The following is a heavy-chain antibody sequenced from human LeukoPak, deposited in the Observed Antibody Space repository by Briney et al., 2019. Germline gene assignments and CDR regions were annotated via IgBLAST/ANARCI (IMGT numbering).Heavy chain of an antibody. CDR1: GYTFTSYD. Sequence: GASVRGSCKASGYTFTSYDINWVRQATGQGLEWMGWMNPNSGNTGYAQKFQGRVTITRNTSISTAYMELSSLRSEDTAVYYCARGPPDTAMVGDYFDYWGQGTLVTVSS. D-gene: IGHD5-18*01. CDR3: ARGPPDTAMVGDYFDY. CDR2: MNPNSGNT. V-gene: IGHV1-8*03. J-gene: IGHJ4*02.